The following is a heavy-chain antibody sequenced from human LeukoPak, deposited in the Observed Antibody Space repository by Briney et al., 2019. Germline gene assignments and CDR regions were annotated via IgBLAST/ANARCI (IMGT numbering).Heavy chain of an antibody. Sequence: ASVKVSCKASGYTFTSYYMHWVRQAPGQGLEWMGWINPNSGGTNYAQKFQGRVTMTRDTSISTAYMELSRLRSDDTAVYYCARVRSGYDHFDYWGQGTLVTVSS. J-gene: IGHJ4*02. CDR3: ARVRSGYDHFDY. CDR2: INPNSGGT. V-gene: IGHV1-2*02. CDR1: GYTFTSYY. D-gene: IGHD5-12*01.